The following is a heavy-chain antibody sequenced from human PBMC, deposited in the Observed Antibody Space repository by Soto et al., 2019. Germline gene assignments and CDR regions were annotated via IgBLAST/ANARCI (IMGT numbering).Heavy chain of an antibody. CDR2: IYYSGST. V-gene: IGHV4-59*01. D-gene: IGHD2-15*01. Sequence: SETLSLTCTVSGGSISSYYWSWIRQPPGKGLEWIGYIYYSGSTNYNPSLKSRVTITRDTSASTAYMELSSLRSEDTAVYYCARELDCSGGSCPYYNWFDPWGQGTQVTVSS. J-gene: IGHJ5*02. CDR1: GGSISSYY. CDR3: ARELDCSGGSCPYYNWFDP.